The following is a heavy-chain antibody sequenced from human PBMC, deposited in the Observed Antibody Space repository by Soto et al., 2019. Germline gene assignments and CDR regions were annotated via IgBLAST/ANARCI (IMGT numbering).Heavy chain of an antibody. CDR3: AKDKTGGYSSGWFHYSYGMDV. J-gene: IGHJ6*02. D-gene: IGHD6-19*01. Sequence: EVQLLESGGGLVQPGGSLTLSCAASEFTFSTYAMTWVRLVPGKGLEWVSGISGSGGATYYTDSVKGRFTISRDNARNTLYLKMTSLRAEDTGIYYCAKDKTGGYSSGWFHYSYGMDVWGQGTTVTVSS. V-gene: IGHV3-23*01. CDR2: ISGSGGAT. CDR1: EFTFSTYA.